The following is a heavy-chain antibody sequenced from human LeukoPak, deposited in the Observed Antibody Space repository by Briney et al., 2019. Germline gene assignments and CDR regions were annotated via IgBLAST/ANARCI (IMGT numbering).Heavy chain of an antibody. D-gene: IGHD6-13*01. J-gene: IGHJ4*02. CDR3: ARGLMMAVAGRGEFHY. V-gene: IGHV4-31*03. CDR2: IYYSGST. Sequence: KSSETLSLTCTVSGGSISSGGYYWSWIRQHPGKGLEWIGYIYYSGSTYYNPSLKSRVTISVDTSKNQFSLKLSSVTAADTAVYYCARGLMMAVAGRGEFHYWGQGTLVTVSS. CDR1: GGSISSGGYY.